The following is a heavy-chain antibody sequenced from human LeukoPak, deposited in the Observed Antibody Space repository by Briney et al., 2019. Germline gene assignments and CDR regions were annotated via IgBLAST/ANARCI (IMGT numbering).Heavy chain of an antibody. Sequence: GGSLRLTCAASGFIFSNYVMQWVRQAPGKGLVWVSRIYSDGSDKRYADSVKGRFTISRDNAKNTLYLQMSSLRVEDSAVYYCVRDRDGYNYWGQGTLVTVSS. V-gene: IGHV3-74*01. D-gene: IGHD5-24*01. CDR2: IYSDGSDK. CDR1: GFIFSNYV. CDR3: VRDRDGYNY. J-gene: IGHJ4*02.